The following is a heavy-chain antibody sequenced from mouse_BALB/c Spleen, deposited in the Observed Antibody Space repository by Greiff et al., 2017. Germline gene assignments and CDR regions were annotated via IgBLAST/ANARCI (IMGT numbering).Heavy chain of an antibody. Sequence: VQLKESGPELVKPGASVKISCKASGYSFTGYFMNWVMQSHGKSLEWIGRINPYNGDTFYNQKFKGKATLTVDKSSSTAHMELRSLASEDSAVYYCASAYGNYVGYFDYWGQGTTLTVSS. CDR1: GYSFTGYF. D-gene: IGHD2-1*01. V-gene: IGHV1-20*02. J-gene: IGHJ2*01. CDR2: INPYNGDT. CDR3: ASAYGNYVGYFDY.